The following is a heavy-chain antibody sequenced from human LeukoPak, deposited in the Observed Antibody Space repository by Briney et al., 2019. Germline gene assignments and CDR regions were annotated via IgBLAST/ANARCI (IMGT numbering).Heavy chain of an antibody. CDR3: AKEIYGDSTGGRFQQ. CDR2: ISGSGGST. V-gene: IGHV3-23*01. J-gene: IGHJ1*01. Sequence: GGSLRLSCAASGFTFSSYAMSWVLQAPGKGLEWVSVISGSGGSTYYADSVKGRFTLSRDNSKNTLYLQLNSLRVEDTAVYYCAKEIYGDSTGGRFQQWGQGTLVTVSS. D-gene: IGHD4-17*01. CDR1: GFTFSSYA.